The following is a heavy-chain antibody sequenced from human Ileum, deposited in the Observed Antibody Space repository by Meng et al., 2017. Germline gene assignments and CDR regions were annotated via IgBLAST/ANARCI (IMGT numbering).Heavy chain of an antibody. CDR3: ARGDVAARLQS. Sequence: QVHLPQWGAGLLKPSEPLSLPCAVYGGSFSGYYWSWIRQPPGKGLEWIGEINHSGSTNYNPSLKSRVTISVDTSKNQFSLKLTSVTAADTAVYYCARGDVAARLQSWGQGTLVTVSS. V-gene: IGHV4-34*01. J-gene: IGHJ5*02. CDR2: INHSGST. CDR1: GGSFSGYY. D-gene: IGHD6-6*01.